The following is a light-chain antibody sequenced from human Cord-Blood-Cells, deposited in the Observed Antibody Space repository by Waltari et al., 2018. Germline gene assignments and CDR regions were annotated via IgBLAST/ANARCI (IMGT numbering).Light chain of an antibody. V-gene: IGLV3-25*03. J-gene: IGLJ1*01. Sequence: SYELTQPPSVSVSPGQTARLTCSGDALPKQYAYCYQQKPGQAPVLVIYKDSERPSGIPERFSGSSSGTTVTLTISGVQAEDEADYYCQSADSSGTYYVFGTGTKVTVL. CDR2: KDS. CDR1: ALPKQY. CDR3: QSADSSGTYYV.